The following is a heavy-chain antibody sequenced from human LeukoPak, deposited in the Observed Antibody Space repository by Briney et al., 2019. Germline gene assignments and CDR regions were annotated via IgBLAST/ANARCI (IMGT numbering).Heavy chain of an antibody. V-gene: IGHV1-69*04. CDR1: GGTFSSYA. J-gene: IGHJ3*02. CDR3: ARETPLQQLSAFDI. D-gene: IGHD6-13*01. Sequence: GASVKVSCKASGGTFSSYAISWVRQAPGQGLEWMGRIIPILGIANYAQKFQGRVTITADKSTSTAYMELSSLRSGDTAVYYCARETPLQQLSAFDIWGQGTMVTVSS. CDR2: IIPILGIA.